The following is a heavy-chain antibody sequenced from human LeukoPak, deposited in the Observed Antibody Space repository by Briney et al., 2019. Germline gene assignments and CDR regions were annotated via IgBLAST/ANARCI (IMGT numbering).Heavy chain of an antibody. CDR2: IRYDGSNK. D-gene: IGHD6-19*01. Sequence: GGSLRLSCAASGFTFSGYGMHWVRQAPGKGLEWVAFIRYDGSNKYYADSVKGRFTISRDNSKNTLYLQMNSLRAEDTAVYYCAKDMIAVASSSFDYWGQGTLVTVSS. J-gene: IGHJ4*02. CDR1: GFTFSGYG. CDR3: AKDMIAVASSSFDY. V-gene: IGHV3-30*02.